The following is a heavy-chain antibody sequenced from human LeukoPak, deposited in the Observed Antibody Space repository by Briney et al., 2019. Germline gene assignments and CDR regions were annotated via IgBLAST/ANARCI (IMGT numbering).Heavy chain of an antibody. CDR2: TYPGDSET. D-gene: IGHD3-22*01. CDR1: EYSSTSYW. J-gene: IGHJ4*02. V-gene: IGHV5-51*01. Sequence: GESLKISCEGSEYSSTSYWIGWVRQMPGKGLEWMGITYPGDSETAYSPSFQGQVTISADKSSSTAYLQWSSLKASDTAMYYCAARYNYDSRGFDYWGQGTLVTVSS. CDR3: AARYNYDSRGFDY.